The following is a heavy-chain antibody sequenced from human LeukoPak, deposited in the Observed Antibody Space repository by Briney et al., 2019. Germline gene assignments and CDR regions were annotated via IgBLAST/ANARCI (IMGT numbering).Heavy chain of an antibody. CDR2: ISYDGSNK. J-gene: IGHJ5*02. CDR1: GFTFSSYA. Sequence: QPGRSLRLSCAASGFTFSSYAMHWVRQAPGKGLEWVAVISYDGSNKYYADSVKGRFTISRDNSKNTLYLQMNSLRAEDTAVYYCARGLARVYSSSWYWFDPWGQGTLVTVSS. D-gene: IGHD6-13*01. CDR3: ARGLARVYSSSWYWFDP. V-gene: IGHV3-30-3*01.